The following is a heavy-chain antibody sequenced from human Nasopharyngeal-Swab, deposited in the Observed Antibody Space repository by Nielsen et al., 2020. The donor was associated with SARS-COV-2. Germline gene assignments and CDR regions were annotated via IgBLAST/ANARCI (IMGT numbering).Heavy chain of an antibody. Sequence: GGSLRLSCAASGFTLSNYWIHWVRQTPGKGLLWVSRINTDASRTSYADSVKGRFTISRDNAKNTVYLQMNSLRAEDTAVYYRAKEGVVGATTGVVYWGQGTLVTVSS. J-gene: IGHJ4*02. CDR2: INTDASRT. CDR1: GFTLSNYW. V-gene: IGHV3-74*01. CDR3: AKEGVVGATTGVVY. D-gene: IGHD1-26*01.